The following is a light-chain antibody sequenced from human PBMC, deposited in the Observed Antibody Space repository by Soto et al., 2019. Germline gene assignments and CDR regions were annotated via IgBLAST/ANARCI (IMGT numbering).Light chain of an antibody. CDR2: DAS. CDR1: QSVSSY. J-gene: IGKJ2*01. V-gene: IGKV3-11*01. CDR3: QQRSNWPLYT. Sequence: EIVLTQSPATLSLSPGARATLSCRASQSVSSYLAWYQQKPGQAPRLLIYDASNRATGIPARFSGSGSGTDFTLTISSLEPEDFAVYYCQQRSNWPLYTVGQGTKLEIK.